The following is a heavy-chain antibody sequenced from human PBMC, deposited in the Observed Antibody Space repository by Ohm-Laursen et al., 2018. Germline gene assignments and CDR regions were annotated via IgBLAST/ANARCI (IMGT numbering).Heavy chain of an antibody. CDR1: GYTFTGYY. CDR3: ARDGKYSSSWYRDAFDI. CDR2: INPNSGGT. Sequence: GASVKVSCKASGYTFTGYYMHWVRQAPGEGLEWMGWINPNSGGTDYAQKFQGRVTMTRDTSISTAYMELSSLRSDDTAVYYCARDGKYSSSWYRDAFDIWGQGTMVTVSS. V-gene: IGHV1-2*02. D-gene: IGHD6-13*01. J-gene: IGHJ3*02.